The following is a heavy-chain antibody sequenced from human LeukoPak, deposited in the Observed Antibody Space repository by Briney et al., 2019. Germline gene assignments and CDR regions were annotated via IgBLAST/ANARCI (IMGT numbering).Heavy chain of an antibody. CDR2: IYYSGST. J-gene: IGHJ4*02. CDR3: AREAYTSGWYLDY. D-gene: IGHD6-19*01. CDR1: GGSISSGGYY. Sequence: SETLSLTCTVSGGSISSGGYYWSWIRQHPGKGLEWIGYIYYSGSTYYNPSLKSRVTISVDTSKNQFSLKLSSVTAADTAVYYCAREAYTSGWYLDYWGQGTLVIVSS. V-gene: IGHV4-31*03.